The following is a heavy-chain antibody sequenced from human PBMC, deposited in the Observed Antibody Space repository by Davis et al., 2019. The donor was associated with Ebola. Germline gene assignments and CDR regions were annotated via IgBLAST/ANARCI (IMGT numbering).Heavy chain of an antibody. D-gene: IGHD3-10*01. CDR3: ARDGSGSYSAFYYYYGMDV. Sequence: PSETLSLTCTVSGGSISSYYWSWIRQPAGKGLEWIGHIYTSGSTNYNPSLKSRVTISVDTSKNQFSLKLSSVTAADTAVYYCARDGSGSYSAFYYYYGMDVWGQGTTVTVSS. J-gene: IGHJ6*02. V-gene: IGHV4-4*07. CDR2: IYTSGST. CDR1: GGSISSYY.